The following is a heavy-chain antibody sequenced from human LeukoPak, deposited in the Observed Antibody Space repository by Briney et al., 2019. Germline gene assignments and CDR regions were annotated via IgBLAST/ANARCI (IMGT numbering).Heavy chain of an antibody. D-gene: IGHD6-13*01. J-gene: IGHJ6*03. CDR2: IYHSGST. CDR3: ARDHAAAFDSYYYYYMDV. V-gene: IGHV4-38-2*02. Sequence: PSETLSLTCAVSGYSISSGYYWGWIRQPPGKGLEWIGSIYHSGSTYYNPPLKSRVTISVDTSKNQFSLKLSSVTAADTAVYYCARDHAAAFDSYYYYYMDVWGKGTTVTVSS. CDR1: GYSISSGYY.